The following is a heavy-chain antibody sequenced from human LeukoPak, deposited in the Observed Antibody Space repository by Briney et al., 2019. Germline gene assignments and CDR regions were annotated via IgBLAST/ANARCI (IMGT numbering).Heavy chain of an antibody. D-gene: IGHD5-18*01. CDR2: IKQDGSEK. Sequence: PGGSLRLSCAASGFTFSSYWMSWVRQAPGKGLEWVANIKQDGSEKYYVDSVKGRFTISRDNAKNSLYLQMNSLGAEDTAVYYCARDLLDTAMAAFDYWGQGTLVTVSS. CDR3: ARDLLDTAMAAFDY. J-gene: IGHJ4*02. CDR1: GFTFSSYW. V-gene: IGHV3-7*01.